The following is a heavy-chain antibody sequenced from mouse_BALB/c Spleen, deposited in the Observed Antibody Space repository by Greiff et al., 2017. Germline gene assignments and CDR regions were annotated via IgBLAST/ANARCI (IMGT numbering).Heavy chain of an antibody. CDR3: AREDSLLRRDYYAMDY. CDR2: IDPSDSET. CDR1: GYTFTSYW. Sequence: QVQLQQPGAELVKPGAPVKLSCKASGYTFTSYWMNWVKQRPGRGLEWIGRIDPSDSETHYNQKFKDKATLTVDKSSSTAYIQLSSLTSEDSAVYYCAREDSLLRRDYYAMDYWGQGTSVTVSS. D-gene: IGHD1-2*01. V-gene: IGHV1-69*02. J-gene: IGHJ4*01.